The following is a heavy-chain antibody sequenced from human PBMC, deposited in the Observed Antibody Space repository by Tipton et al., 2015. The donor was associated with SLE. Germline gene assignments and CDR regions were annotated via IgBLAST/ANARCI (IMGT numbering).Heavy chain of an antibody. Sequence: SLRLSCVASGISFSSYAMTWVRQSPVKGLEWVSSISASGGGTDYADSVKGRFTISRDNSKNTLFLQMNSLKAEDTATYYGARADPDYYDNSGFYDYWGQGTLVTVSS. V-gene: IGHV3-23*01. J-gene: IGHJ4*02. CDR1: GISFSSYA. D-gene: IGHD3-22*01. CDR2: ISASGGGT. CDR3: ARADPDYYDNSGFYDY.